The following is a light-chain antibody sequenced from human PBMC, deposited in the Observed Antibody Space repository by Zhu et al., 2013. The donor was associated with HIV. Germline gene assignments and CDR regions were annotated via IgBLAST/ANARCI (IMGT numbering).Light chain of an antibody. Sequence: QSALTQPASVSGSPGQSITISCTGTSSNIGGYNSVSWYQHHPGKAPKLIIYEVTNRPSGVSSRFSGSKSANTASLTISGLQAEDEADYFCSSYAFSSTHVVFGGGTTLTVL. CDR1: SSNIGGYNS. CDR3: SSYAFSSTHVV. V-gene: IGLV2-14*01. CDR2: EVT. J-gene: IGLJ2*01.